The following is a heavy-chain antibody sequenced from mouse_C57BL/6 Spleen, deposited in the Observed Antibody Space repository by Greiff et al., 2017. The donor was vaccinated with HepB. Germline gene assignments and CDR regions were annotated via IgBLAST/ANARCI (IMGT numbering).Heavy chain of an antibody. Sequence: VQLQQSGAELVRPGASVKLSCTASGFNIKDDYMHWVKQRPEQGLEWIGWIDPENGDTEYASKFQGKATITADTSSNTAYLQLSSLTSEDTAVYYCTTSLLLRKGVFAYWGQGTLVTVSA. CDR2: IDPENGDT. D-gene: IGHD1-1*01. CDR1: GFNIKDDY. V-gene: IGHV14-4*01. CDR3: TTSLLLRKGVFAY. J-gene: IGHJ3*01.